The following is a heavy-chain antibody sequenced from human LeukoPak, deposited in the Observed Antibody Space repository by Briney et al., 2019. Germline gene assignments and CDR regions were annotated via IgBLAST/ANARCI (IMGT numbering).Heavy chain of an antibody. CDR3: VRSSGWPDY. D-gene: IGHD6-19*01. V-gene: IGHV3-74*01. J-gene: IGHJ4*02. CDR1: GFTFSSYD. CDR2: INTDGSST. Sequence: SGGSLRLSCAASGFTFSSYDMHWVRQAPGKGLVWVSRINTDGSSTNYADSVKGRFTISRDNAKNTLYLQMNSLRAEDTAVYYCVRSSGWPDYWGQGTLVTVSS.